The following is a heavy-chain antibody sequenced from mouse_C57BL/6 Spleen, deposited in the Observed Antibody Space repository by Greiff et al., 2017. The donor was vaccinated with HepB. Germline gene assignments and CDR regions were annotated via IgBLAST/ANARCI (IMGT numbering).Heavy chain of an antibody. Sequence: VQLQQSDAELVKPGASVKISCKVSGYTFTDHTIHWMKQRPEQGLEWIGYIYPRDGSTKYNEKFKGKATLTADKSSNTAYMQLNSLTSEDSAFYRCATGPSYEYNGLAYWGQGTLVTVSA. J-gene: IGHJ3*01. D-gene: IGHD2-4*01. V-gene: IGHV1-78*01. CDR3: ATGPSYEYNGLAY. CDR1: GYTFTDHT. CDR2: IYPRDGST.